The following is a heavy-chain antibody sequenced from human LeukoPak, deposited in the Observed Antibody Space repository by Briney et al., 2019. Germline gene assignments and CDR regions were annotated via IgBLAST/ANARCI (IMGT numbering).Heavy chain of an antibody. V-gene: IGHV2-5*01. CDR3: AQSSYYDFWSGYYEVWFDP. Sequence: SGPTLVKPTQTLTLTCTFSGFSLSTSGVGVGWIRQPPGKALEWLALIYWNDDKRYNPSLKSRLTITKDTSKNQAVLTMTNMDPVDTATCYCAQSSYYDFWSGYYEVWFDPWGQGTLVTVSS. J-gene: IGHJ5*02. CDR1: GFSLSTSGVG. CDR2: IYWNDDK. D-gene: IGHD3-3*01.